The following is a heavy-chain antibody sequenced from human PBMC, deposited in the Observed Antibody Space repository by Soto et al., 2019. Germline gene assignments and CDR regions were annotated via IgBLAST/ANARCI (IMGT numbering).Heavy chain of an antibody. D-gene: IGHD3-10*01. CDR2: LIPILGPP. V-gene: IGHV1-69*06. Sequence: SVKVSCKASGGTFSNYAISWVRQAPGQGLEWMGGLIPILGPPNYAPNFQGRVTITADKSKSTVYMELSSLRSEDTAVYYCAREGELLDYGMDVRGQGTRVTVSS. J-gene: IGHJ6*02. CDR1: GGTFSNYA. CDR3: AREGELLDYGMDV.